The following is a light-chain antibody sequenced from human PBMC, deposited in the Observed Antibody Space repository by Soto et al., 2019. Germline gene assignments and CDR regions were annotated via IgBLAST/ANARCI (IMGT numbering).Light chain of an antibody. CDR3: QQRSNWPPLT. Sequence: PGERVTLSCRASQSVSSSYLTWYQQKPGQAPRLLIYDASNRATGIPARFSGSGSGTDFTLTISSLEPEDFAVYYCQQRSNWPPLTLGGGTKVDIK. CDR1: QSVSSSY. J-gene: IGKJ4*01. V-gene: IGKV3-11*01. CDR2: DAS.